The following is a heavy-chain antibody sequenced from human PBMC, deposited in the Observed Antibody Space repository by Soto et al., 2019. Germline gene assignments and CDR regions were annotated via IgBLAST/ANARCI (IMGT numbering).Heavy chain of an antibody. D-gene: IGHD6-6*01. CDR2: INAHSGGT. V-gene: IGHV1-2*02. J-gene: IGHJ5*02. CDR1: GFSFTGYY. Sequence: ASVKVSCKASGFSFTGYYIHWLRQAPGQGLEWMGWINAHSGGTEYAQKFQGRVTLTRDTSIATAYLTLTSLTSDDTALYYCAKDLTRQLAYWLDPWGQGTQVTVPQ. CDR3: AKDLTRQLAYWLDP.